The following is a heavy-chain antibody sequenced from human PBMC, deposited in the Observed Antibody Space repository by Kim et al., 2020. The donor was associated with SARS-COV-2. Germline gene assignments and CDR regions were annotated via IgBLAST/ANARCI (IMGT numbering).Heavy chain of an antibody. Sequence: GGSLRLSCAASGFTFSSYSMNWVRQAPGKGLEWVSYISSSSSTIYYADSVKGRFTISRDNAKNSLYLQMNSLRDEDTAVYYCARDQQLSGFGEFLQPYYYYGMDVWGQGTTVTVSS. CDR1: GFTFSSYS. D-gene: IGHD3-10*01. CDR2: ISSSSSTI. J-gene: IGHJ6*02. V-gene: IGHV3-48*02. CDR3: ARDQQLSGFGEFLQPYYYYGMDV.